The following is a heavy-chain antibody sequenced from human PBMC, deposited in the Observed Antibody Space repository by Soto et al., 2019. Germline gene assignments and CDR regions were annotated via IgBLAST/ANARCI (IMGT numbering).Heavy chain of an antibody. CDR1: GGSISSYY. J-gene: IGHJ6*03. Sequence: SETLSLTCTVSGGSISSYYWSWIRQPPGKGLEWIGYIYYSGSTNYNPSLKSRVTISVDTSKNQFSLKLSSVTAADTAVYYCARRKHGRRQITMVRGVRDYYYYYMDVWGKGTTVTVSS. CDR3: ARRKHGRRQITMVRGVRDYYYYYMDV. V-gene: IGHV4-59*08. D-gene: IGHD3-10*01. CDR2: IYYSGST.